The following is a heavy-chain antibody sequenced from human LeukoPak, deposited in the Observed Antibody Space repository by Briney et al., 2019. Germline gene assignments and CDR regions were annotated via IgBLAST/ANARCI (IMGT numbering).Heavy chain of an antibody. CDR3: ARGLPGYWFDY. J-gene: IGHJ4*02. Sequence: PGGSLRLSCAASGFTFSSYDMHWVRQPTGKGLEWVSGIGTVGDTYYPGSVKGRFTISRENAKNSLYLQINSLRAGDTAVYFCARGLPGYWFDYWGQGTLVTVSS. D-gene: IGHD2-8*02. CDR1: GFTFSSYD. V-gene: IGHV3-13*01. CDR2: IGTVGDT.